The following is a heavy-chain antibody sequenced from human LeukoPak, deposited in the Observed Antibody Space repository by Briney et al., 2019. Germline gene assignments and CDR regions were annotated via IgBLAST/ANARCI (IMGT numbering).Heavy chain of an antibody. V-gene: IGHV3-33*01. D-gene: IGHD6-19*01. CDR2: IWYDGSNK. J-gene: IGHJ4*02. CDR1: GFTFTTYG. Sequence: PGGSLRLSCAASGFTFTTYGMHWVRQAPGKGMEWVAVIWYDGSNKYYTDSVKGRFNISRDNSKNTLYLQLNSLRAEDTAVYYCARDSLRSGYFDYWGQGTLVTVSS. CDR3: ARDSLRSGYFDY.